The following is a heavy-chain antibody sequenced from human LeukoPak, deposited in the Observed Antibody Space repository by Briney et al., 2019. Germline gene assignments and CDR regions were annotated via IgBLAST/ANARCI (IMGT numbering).Heavy chain of an antibody. V-gene: IGHV3-30*18. CDR2: ISYDGSNK. CDR1: GFTFSSYG. J-gene: IGHJ3*02. CDR3: AKGGSCVDI. D-gene: IGHD1-26*01. Sequence: AGRSLRLSCAASGFTFSSYGMHWVRQAPGKGLEWVAVISYDGSNKYYADSVKGRFTISRDNSKNTLYLQMNSLRAEDTAVYYCAKGGSCVDIWGQGTMVTVSS.